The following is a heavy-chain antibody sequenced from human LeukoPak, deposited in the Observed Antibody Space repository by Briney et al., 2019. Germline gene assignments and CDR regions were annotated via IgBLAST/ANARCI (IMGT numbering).Heavy chain of an antibody. V-gene: IGHV4-4*07. CDR1: GGSISNYY. CDR3: ARARNYYDSSGYYRFDP. CDR2: IYTSGST. Sequence: PSETLSLTCTVSGGSISNYYWSWIRQPAGKGLEWIGRIYTSGSTNYNPSLKSRVTMSVDTSKNQFSLKLSSVTAADTAVYYCARARNYYDSSGYYRFDPWGQGTLVTVSS. J-gene: IGHJ5*02. D-gene: IGHD3-22*01.